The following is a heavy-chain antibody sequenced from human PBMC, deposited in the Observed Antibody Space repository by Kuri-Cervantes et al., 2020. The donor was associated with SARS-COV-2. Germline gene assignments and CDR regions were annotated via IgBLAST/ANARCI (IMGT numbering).Heavy chain of an antibody. D-gene: IGHD4-17*01. J-gene: IGHJ6*02. CDR1: GFTFSGSA. Sequence: ETLSLTCAASGFTFSGSAMHWVRQASGKGLEWVGRIRSKANSYATAYAASVKGRFTISRDDSKNTAYLQMNSRKTEDTAVYYCSRSTVTSPLYGMDVWGQGTTVTVSS. CDR2: IRSKANSYAT. CDR3: SRSTVTSPLYGMDV. V-gene: IGHV3-73*01.